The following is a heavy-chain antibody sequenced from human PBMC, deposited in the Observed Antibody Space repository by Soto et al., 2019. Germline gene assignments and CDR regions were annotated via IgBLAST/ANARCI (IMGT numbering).Heavy chain of an antibody. CDR3: ARGGLAYCGGDCYSVWFDP. J-gene: IGHJ5*02. CDR2: INPNSGGT. Sequence: ASVKVACKASGYTFTGYYMHWVRQAPGQALEWMGWINPNSGGTNYAQKFQGRVTMTADTSTSTAYMELSSLRSEDTAVYYCARGGLAYCGGDCYSVWFDPWGQGTLVTVSS. CDR1: GYTFTGYY. V-gene: IGHV1-2*02. D-gene: IGHD2-21*02.